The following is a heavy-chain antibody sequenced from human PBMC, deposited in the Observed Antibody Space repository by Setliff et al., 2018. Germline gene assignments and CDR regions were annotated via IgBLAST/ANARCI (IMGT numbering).Heavy chain of an antibody. V-gene: IGHV1-46*03. CDR1: GYTFAGYY. CDR3: ARDRFYNSWSGTSITAPHDAFDI. D-gene: IGHD3-3*01. CDR2: TIPSFGST. Sequence: ASVKVSCKASGYTFAGYYISWVRQAPGQGLEWMGGTIPSFGSTNYAQKFQGRVTMTRDTSTSTVYMEVSSLRSEDTAVYFCARDRFYNSWSGTSITAPHDAFDIWGQGTTVTVSS. J-gene: IGHJ3*02.